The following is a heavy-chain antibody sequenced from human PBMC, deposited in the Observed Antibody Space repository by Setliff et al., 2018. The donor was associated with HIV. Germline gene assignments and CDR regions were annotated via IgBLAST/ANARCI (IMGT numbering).Heavy chain of an antibody. CDR1: GFTFSSYE. CDR2: ISSSGSTI. J-gene: IGHJ5*01. D-gene: IGHD2-8*01. Sequence: GGSLRLSCAASGFTFSSYEMNWVRQAPGKGLEWVSYISSSGSTIYYADSVWGRFTISRDNAKNSLYLQMNSLRAEDTAVYYCARPLLRTNTVYGILGNWFDSWGRGTLVTVSS. V-gene: IGHV3-48*03. CDR3: ARPLLRTNTVYGILGNWFDS.